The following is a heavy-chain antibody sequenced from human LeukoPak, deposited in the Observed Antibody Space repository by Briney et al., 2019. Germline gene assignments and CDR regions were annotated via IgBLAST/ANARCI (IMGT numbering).Heavy chain of an antibody. CDR1: GGSFSGYH. J-gene: IGHJ4*02. CDR3: ARGPHQQWPPMQY. V-gene: IGHV4-34*01. D-gene: IGHD6-19*01. Sequence: SETLSLTCAVYGGSFSGYHWSWIRQPPGKGLDWIGEIHYDGTTNCNPSLKNRVTIAVDMSKSQFSVTLTSVTAADTGVYFCARGPHQQWPPMQYWGQGSLVTVSS. CDR2: IHYDGTT.